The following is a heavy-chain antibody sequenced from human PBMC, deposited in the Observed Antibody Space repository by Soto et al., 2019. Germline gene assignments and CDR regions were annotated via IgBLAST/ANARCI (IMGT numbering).Heavy chain of an antibody. V-gene: IGHV3-23*01. CDR3: ASSSGDLDVYGMDI. Sequence: PGGTLRLSCAASGFTFSRYAMSWVRQAPGKGLERVSTVTGGGHTTYTADSVNGRLTISRDNSKNTLYLQMNTLRAEDTAIYYCASSSGDLDVYGMDIWGPGTTVTVS. CDR2: VTGGGHTT. D-gene: IGHD3-10*01. CDR1: GFTFSRYA. J-gene: IGHJ6*02.